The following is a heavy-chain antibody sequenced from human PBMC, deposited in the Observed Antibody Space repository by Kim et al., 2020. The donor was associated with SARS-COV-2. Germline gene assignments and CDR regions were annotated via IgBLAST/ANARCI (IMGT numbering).Heavy chain of an antibody. V-gene: IGHV3-30-3*01. CDR3: AGGNYYESVCLSYYYNGMDV. Sequence: GGSLRLSCAASGLSFGSYAMHWVRQAPGKGLEWVAVISSDGRNKEYADSVKGRFTISRDNSKSTLSLQMNSRRVEDTAVYYCAGGNYYESVCLSYYYNGMDVWGQGTTVTVSS. CDR2: ISSDGRNK. CDR1: GLSFGSYA. D-gene: IGHD3-22*01. J-gene: IGHJ6*02.